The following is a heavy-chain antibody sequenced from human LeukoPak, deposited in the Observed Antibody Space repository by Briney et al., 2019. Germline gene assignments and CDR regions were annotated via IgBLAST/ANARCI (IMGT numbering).Heavy chain of an antibody. CDR2: IKQDGSEK. CDR3: ARDGNYYIEKGVFHY. CDR1: GFTFSSYW. Sequence: GGSLRLSCAASGFTFSSYWMSWVRQAPGKGLEWVANIKQDGSEKYYVDSVKGRFTISRDNAKNSLYLQMNSLRAEDTAVYYCARDGNYYIEKGVFHYWGQGTLVTVSS. J-gene: IGHJ4*02. D-gene: IGHD3-9*01. V-gene: IGHV3-7*03.